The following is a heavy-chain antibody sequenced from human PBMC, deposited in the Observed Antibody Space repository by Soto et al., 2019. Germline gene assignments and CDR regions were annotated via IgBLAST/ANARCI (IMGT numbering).Heavy chain of an antibody. Sequence: QVQLQESGPGLVKPSQTLSLLCTVSGGSISSGGYYWGWIRQLPGKVLEWIGYMYFRGNTYYYPSLKSGVTISVDTSKNRFSLNLSSVTAADTAVYYCARVDTGSNWFDPWGQGTLVTVSS. V-gene: IGHV4-31*03. J-gene: IGHJ5*02. CDR1: GGSISSGGYY. CDR3: ARVDTGSNWFDP. CDR2: MYFRGNT. D-gene: IGHD5-18*01.